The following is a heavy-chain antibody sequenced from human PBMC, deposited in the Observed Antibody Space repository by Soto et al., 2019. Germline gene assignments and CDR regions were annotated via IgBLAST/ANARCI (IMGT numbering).Heavy chain of an antibody. D-gene: IGHD3-22*01. V-gene: IGHV4-39*01. CDR3: VRHGMDYYDSSGYYYSPYYFDY. CDR2: IYYSGST. CDR1: GGSISSSSYY. J-gene: IGHJ4*02. Sequence: PSETLSLTCTVSGGSISSSSYYWGWIRQPPGKGLEWIGSIYYSGSTYYNPSLKSRVTISVDTSKNQFSLKLSSVTAADTAVYYFVRHGMDYYDSSGYYYSPYYFDYWGQGTLVTVSS.